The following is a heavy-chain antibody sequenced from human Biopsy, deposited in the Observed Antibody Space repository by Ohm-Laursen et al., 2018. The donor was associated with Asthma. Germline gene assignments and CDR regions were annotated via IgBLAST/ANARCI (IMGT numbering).Heavy chain of an antibody. Sequence: SLRFSCAASGFTFSSYAMSWVRQAPGKGLEWVSAISGSGGSTYYADSVKGRFTISRDNSKNTLYLQMNSLRAEDTAVYYCAKDRDYDILTGPPGFDYWGQGTLVTVSS. V-gene: IGHV3-23*01. CDR3: AKDRDYDILTGPPGFDY. J-gene: IGHJ4*02. CDR2: ISGSGGST. CDR1: GFTFSSYA. D-gene: IGHD3-9*01.